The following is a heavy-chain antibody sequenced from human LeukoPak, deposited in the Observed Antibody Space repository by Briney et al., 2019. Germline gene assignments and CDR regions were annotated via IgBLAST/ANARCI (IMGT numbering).Heavy chain of an antibody. V-gene: IGHV3-23*01. Sequence: GSLRLSCAVSGFGASSFGMSWVRQAPGKGLEGISAISLNGETTWYADSVKGRFIISRDNSKNTLYLQLTSLRAEDTAVYYCAQGFSSGWYPYWGQGSLVSVSS. J-gene: IGHJ4*02. D-gene: IGHD6-19*01. CDR1: GFGASSFG. CDR2: ISLNGETT. CDR3: AQGFSSGWYPY.